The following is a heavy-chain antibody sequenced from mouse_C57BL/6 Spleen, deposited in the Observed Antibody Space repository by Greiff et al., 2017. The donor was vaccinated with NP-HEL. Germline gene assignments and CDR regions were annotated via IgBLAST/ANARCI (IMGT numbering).Heavy chain of an antibody. V-gene: IGHV1-59*01. CDR3: ARGDYYGSSDWYFDV. CDR1: GYTFTSYW. D-gene: IGHD1-1*01. Sequence: VHLQQPGAELVRPGTSVKLSCKASGYTFTSYWMHWVKQRPGQGLEWIGVIDPSDSYTNYNQKFKGKATLTVDTSSSTAYMQLSSLTSEDSAVYYCARGDYYGSSDWYFDVWGTGTTVTVSS. CDR2: IDPSDSYT. J-gene: IGHJ1*03.